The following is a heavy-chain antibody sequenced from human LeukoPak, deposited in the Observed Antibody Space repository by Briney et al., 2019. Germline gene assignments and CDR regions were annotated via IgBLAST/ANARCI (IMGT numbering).Heavy chain of an antibody. D-gene: IGHD2-21*01. V-gene: IGHV3-7*01. Sequence: PGGSLRLSCAASGFIFSDYWMSWVRQAPGKGLEWVANIKQDGSGQYYVDSVKGRFIISRDNAKNSVYLQMNSLRAEDTAVYYCARGVGGADYWGQGTLVTVSS. CDR3: ARGVGGADY. J-gene: IGHJ4*02. CDR1: GFIFSDYW. CDR2: IKQDGSGQ.